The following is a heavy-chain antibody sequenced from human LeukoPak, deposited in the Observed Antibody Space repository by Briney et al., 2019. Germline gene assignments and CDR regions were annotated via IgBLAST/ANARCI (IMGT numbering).Heavy chain of an antibody. Sequence: GGSLRLSCAASRFTFRTYNMNWVRQPPGKGLEWVSSISGVSSYIYHADSVKGRCSISRDNAKNSVYLQMHSLRTADTAVYFCAIDLLGYNNYYIDVCGKGATVTVSS. CDR2: ISGVSSYI. V-gene: IGHV3-21*01. J-gene: IGHJ6*03. D-gene: IGHD3-9*01. CDR1: RFTFRTYN. CDR3: AIDLLGYNNYYIDV.